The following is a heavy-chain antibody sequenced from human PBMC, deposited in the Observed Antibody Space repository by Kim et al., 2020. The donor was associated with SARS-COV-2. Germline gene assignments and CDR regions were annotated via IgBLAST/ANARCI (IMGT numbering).Heavy chain of an antibody. CDR3: ARDRLVTSGPLDY. J-gene: IGHJ4*02. CDR2: VSYDGRIK. Sequence: GGSLRLSCAASGFTFRNYGMHWVRQTPGKGLEWVAVVSYDGRIKKYRDSVKGRFSISRDNSNNMLYLHLDILRPEDMGEYFCARDRLVTSGPLDYWGQGT. D-gene: IGHD4-4*01. CDR1: GFTFRNYG. V-gene: IGHV3-33*05.